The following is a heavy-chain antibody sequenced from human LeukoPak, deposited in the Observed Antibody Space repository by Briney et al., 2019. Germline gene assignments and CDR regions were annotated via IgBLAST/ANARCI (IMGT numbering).Heavy chain of an antibody. CDR1: GFTFSSYS. CDR2: ISSSSSYI. D-gene: IGHD6-19*01. CDR3: AKALIGDLRGYSGYSHRAQSYSSGWSVHGPDY. Sequence: GGSLRLSCAASGFTFSSYSMNWVRQAPGKGLEWVSSISSSSSYIYYADSVKGRFTISRDNAKNSLYLQMNSLRAEDTAVYYCAKALIGDLRGYSGYSHRAQSYSSGWSVHGPDYWGQGTLVTVSS. V-gene: IGHV3-21*01. J-gene: IGHJ4*02.